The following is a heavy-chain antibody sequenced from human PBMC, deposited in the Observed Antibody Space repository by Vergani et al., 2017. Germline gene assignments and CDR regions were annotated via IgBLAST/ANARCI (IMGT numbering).Heavy chain of an antibody. V-gene: IGHV1-69*01. Sequence: QVRLVQSGAEVKKPGSSVKVSCKASGGTFSSYAISWVRQAPGQGLEWMGGIIPIFGTANYAQKFQGRVTITADESTSTAYMELSSLRSEDTAVYYCAARLMVYASSYWYFDLWGRGTLVTVSS. CDR3: AARLMVYASSYWYFDL. CDR1: GGTFSSYA. D-gene: IGHD2-8*01. CDR2: IIPIFGTA. J-gene: IGHJ2*01.